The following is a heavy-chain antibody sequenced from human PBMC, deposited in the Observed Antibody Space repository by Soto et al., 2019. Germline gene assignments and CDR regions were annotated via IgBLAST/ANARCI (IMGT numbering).Heavy chain of an antibody. Sequence: LGGSLRLSCAASGFPFGENAMSWVRQAPGKGLEWVSGISDSGATTYYADSVRGRFTISRDNSKNTLYLQMKSLRAEDTAVYYCARESCSSTSCYIGRNWFDPWGQGTLVTVSS. CDR2: ISDSGATT. D-gene: IGHD2-2*02. CDR3: ARESCSSTSCYIGRNWFDP. J-gene: IGHJ5*02. V-gene: IGHV3-23*01. CDR1: GFPFGENA.